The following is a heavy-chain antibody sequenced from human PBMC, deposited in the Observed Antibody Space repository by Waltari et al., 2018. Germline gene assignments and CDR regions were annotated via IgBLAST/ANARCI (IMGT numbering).Heavy chain of an antibody. CDR1: GGSISSGGYY. CDR2: IYYSGST. V-gene: IGHV4-31*03. Sequence: QVQLQESGPGLVKPSQTLSLTCTVSGGSISSGGYYWSWIRQHPGKGLEWIGYIYYSGSTYYNPSLKSRVTISVDTSKNQFSLKLSSVTAADTAMYYCARDRLEQQLASWYFDLWGRGTLVTVSS. J-gene: IGHJ2*01. CDR3: ARDRLEQQLASWYFDL. D-gene: IGHD6-13*01.